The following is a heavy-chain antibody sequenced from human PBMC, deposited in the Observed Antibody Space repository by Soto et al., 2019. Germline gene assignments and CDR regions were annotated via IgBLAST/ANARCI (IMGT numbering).Heavy chain of an antibody. J-gene: IGHJ5*02. V-gene: IGHV1-3*05. CDR3: AREKWGSGSRWLDP. CDR2: INVGNGNT. Sequence: QVQVVQSGAEEKKPGASVKVSCKASGYTYISYSMHWVRQAPGQRLEWMGWINVGNGNTKYSQNFQGRVTINQDTTASTAEMGLSSLTSKDTAVYYCAREKWGSGSRWLDPWGQGTLVTVSS. D-gene: IGHD6-19*01. CDR1: GYTYISYS.